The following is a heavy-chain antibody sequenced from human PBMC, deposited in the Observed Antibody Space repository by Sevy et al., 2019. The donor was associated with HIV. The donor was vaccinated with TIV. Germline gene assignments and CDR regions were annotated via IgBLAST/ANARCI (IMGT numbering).Heavy chain of an antibody. Sequence: ASVKVSCKASGYTFTIYGISWVRQAPEQGLEWMGWISADSGNTNYAQNLQGRVTMTTDTSTTTAYRELRSLRFDDTAVYYCARTSSYGSGNYFDYWGQGTLVTVSS. J-gene: IGHJ4*02. CDR3: ARTSSYGSGNYFDY. CDR1: GYTFTIYG. D-gene: IGHD3-10*01. CDR2: ISADSGNT. V-gene: IGHV1-18*01.